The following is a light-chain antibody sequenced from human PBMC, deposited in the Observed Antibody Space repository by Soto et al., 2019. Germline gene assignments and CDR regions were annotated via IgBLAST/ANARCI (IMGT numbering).Light chain of an antibody. Sequence: QSALTQPPSASGSPGQSVTISCTGTSSDVGGYNYVSWYQQHPGKAPKLMIYEVTKRPSGVPDRFSGSKSGNTASLTVSGLQAADEADYYCSSYAGSNNFVVFGGGTMVTVL. CDR3: SSYAGSNNFVV. J-gene: IGLJ2*01. V-gene: IGLV2-8*01. CDR1: SSDVGGYNY. CDR2: EVT.